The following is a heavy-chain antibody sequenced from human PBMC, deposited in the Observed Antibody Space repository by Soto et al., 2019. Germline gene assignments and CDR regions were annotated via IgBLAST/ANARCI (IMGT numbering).Heavy chain of an antibody. Sequence: GGSLRLSCAASGFTFSDFYMSWVRQAPGKGLEWVSYISTGSSTIYYADPVKGRLTISRDNAKNSLYLQMNSLRVEDTAVYYCVRHGAVDTTNWFDPWGQGTLVTVSS. J-gene: IGHJ5*02. V-gene: IGHV3-11*01. CDR1: GFTFSDFY. CDR2: ISTGSSTI. D-gene: IGHD5-18*01. CDR3: VRHGAVDTTNWFDP.